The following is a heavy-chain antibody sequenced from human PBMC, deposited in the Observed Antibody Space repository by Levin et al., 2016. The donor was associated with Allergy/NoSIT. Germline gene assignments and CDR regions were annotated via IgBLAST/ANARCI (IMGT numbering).Heavy chain of an antibody. CDR2: IYYSGST. J-gene: IGHJ3*02. CDR1: GDSINNYY. D-gene: IGHD1-1*01. V-gene: IGHV4-59*01. CDR3: AREKWDNWNDGGFDI. Sequence: SETLSLTCTVSGDSINNYYWSWIRQPPGKGLEWIGYIYYSGSTNYNPSLKSRVTISLDTSKNQFSLKLNSLTAADTAVYYCAREKWDNWNDGGFDIWGQGTMVTVSS.